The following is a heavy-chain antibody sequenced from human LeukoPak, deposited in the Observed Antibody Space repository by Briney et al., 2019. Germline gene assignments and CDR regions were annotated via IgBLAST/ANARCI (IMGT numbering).Heavy chain of an antibody. CDR1: GGSFSGYY. CDR2: INHSGST. V-gene: IGHV4-34*01. D-gene: IGHD3-3*01. Sequence: SETLSLTCAVYGGSFSGYYWSWIRQPPGKGLEWIGEINHSGSTNYNPSLKSRVTISVDTSKNQFSLKLSSVTAADTAVYYCARTRGVIRYWGQGTLVTVSS. J-gene: IGHJ4*02. CDR3: ARTRGVIRY.